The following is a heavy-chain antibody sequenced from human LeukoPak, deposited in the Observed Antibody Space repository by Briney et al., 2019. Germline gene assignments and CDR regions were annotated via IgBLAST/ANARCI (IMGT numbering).Heavy chain of an antibody. CDR3: ASRNLYSGSYYGREHSYYFDY. CDR2: IYYSGST. J-gene: IGHJ4*02. V-gene: IGHV4-39*01. Sequence: PSETLSLTCTVSGGSISRSNYNYWAWIRQPPGKGLEWIGNIYYSGSTYYNPSLKSRVTISVDTSKNQFSLKLSSVTAADTAVYYCASRNLYSGSYYGREHSYYFDYWGQGTLVTVSS. CDR1: GGSISRSNYNY. D-gene: IGHD1-26*01.